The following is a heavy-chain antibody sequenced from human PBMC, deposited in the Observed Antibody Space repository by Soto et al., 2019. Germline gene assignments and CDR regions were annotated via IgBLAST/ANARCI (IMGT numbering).Heavy chain of an antibody. J-gene: IGHJ6*02. V-gene: IGHV1-69*01. Sequence: QVQLVQSGAEVKKPGSSVTVACKASGGTFSSYFINWVRQAPGQGLEWVGGIIPVFGTTNYGEKFKGRVTITADESTSTAYMELSSLRSDGTAIYYCATEMPSVAAAYYYYGLDVWGQGTTVTVTS. D-gene: IGHD2-2*01. CDR1: GGTFSSYF. CDR3: ATEMPSVAAAYYYYGLDV. CDR2: IIPVFGTT.